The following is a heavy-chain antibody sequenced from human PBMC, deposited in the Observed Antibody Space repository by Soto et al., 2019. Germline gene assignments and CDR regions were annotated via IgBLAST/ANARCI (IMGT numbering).Heavy chain of an antibody. D-gene: IGHD3-16*01. CDR1: GFTLSTYA. Sequence: QVQLVESWGGVVQPGRSLRLSCAASGFTLSTYAVHWVRQAPGKGLEWVAVISCAGPSTYYADSLRCRFTISRDKSRDTAYLQVNSLRSEDPAVYHGARAPGHDGNEYYAFDSRGHGTLVTVAS. CDR2: ISCAGPST. CDR3: ARAPGHDGNEYYAFDS. J-gene: IGHJ4*03. V-gene: IGHV3-30-3*01.